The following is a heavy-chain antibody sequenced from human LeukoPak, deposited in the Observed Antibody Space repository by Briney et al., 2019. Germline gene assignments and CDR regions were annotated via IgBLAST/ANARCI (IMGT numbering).Heavy chain of an antibody. CDR1: GGSISSYY. D-gene: IGHD2-15*01. V-gene: IGHV4-59*01. CDR2: IYYSGST. CDR3: ARGVVAARFWFDP. Sequence: SETLSFTCTVSGGSISSYYWSWIRQPPGKGLEWIGYIYYSGSTNYNPSLKSRVTISVDTSKNQFSLKLSSVTAADTAVYYCARGVVAARFWFDPWGQGTLVTVSS. J-gene: IGHJ5*02.